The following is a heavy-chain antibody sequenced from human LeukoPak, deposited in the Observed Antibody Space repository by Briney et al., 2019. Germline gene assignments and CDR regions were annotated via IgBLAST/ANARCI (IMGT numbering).Heavy chain of an antibody. Sequence: GASVKVSCKASGYTFTVYNMHWVRQAPGQGLEWRGWINPNIGATNYTQKLQGRVTITRDTTISTAYMDLSRVRSDDTAVYYCARDDPYCSSTSCLIDPWGQGTLVTVSS. V-gene: IGHV1-2*02. CDR2: INPNIGAT. D-gene: IGHD2-2*01. CDR1: GYTFTVYN. CDR3: ARDDPYCSSTSCLIDP. J-gene: IGHJ5*02.